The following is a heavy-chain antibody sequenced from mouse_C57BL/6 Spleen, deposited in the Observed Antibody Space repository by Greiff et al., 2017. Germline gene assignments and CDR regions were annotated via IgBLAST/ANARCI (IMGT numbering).Heavy chain of an antibody. CDR1: GYSITSGYY. J-gene: IGHJ2*01. CDR2: ISYDGSN. D-gene: IGHD1-1*01. Sequence: EVKLVESGPGLVKPSQSLSLTCSVTGYSITSGYYWNWIRQFPGNKLEWMGYISYDGSNNYNPSLKNRISITRDTSKNQFFLKLNSVTTEDTATYYCARQVLDGPYYFDYWGQGTTLTVSS. CDR3: ARQVLDGPYYFDY. V-gene: IGHV3-6*01.